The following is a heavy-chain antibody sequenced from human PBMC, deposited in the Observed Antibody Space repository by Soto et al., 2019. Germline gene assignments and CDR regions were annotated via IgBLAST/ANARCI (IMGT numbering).Heavy chain of an antibody. Sequence: QLQLQQWGAGLLKPSETLSLTCAVYGGSFSGFYWNWIRQPPGKGLEWIGEINHSGSTNYHPSLSSRVTICVDTSKIQFSLKLSSVTAAYTAVYYCARGWGSWVFEYWGQGTLVTVSS. D-gene: IGHD3-16*01. CDR2: INHSGST. CDR1: GGSFSGFY. J-gene: IGHJ4*02. V-gene: IGHV4-34*01. CDR3: ARGWGSWVFEY.